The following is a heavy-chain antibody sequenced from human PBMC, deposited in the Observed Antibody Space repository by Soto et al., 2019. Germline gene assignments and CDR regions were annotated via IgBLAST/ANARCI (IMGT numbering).Heavy chain of an antibody. D-gene: IGHD3-22*01. J-gene: IGHJ5*02. CDR3: AREDYNESSNYYPGWFDP. CDR2: IIPIFGTR. V-gene: IGHV1-69*06. CDR1: GGTFSKYA. Sequence: QVQLVQSGAEVKKPGSSVKVSCKVSGGTFSKYAISWVRQAPGQGLELMGAIIPIFGTRNFAQKFQGRVTLTADKLTNTAYMELSSLRSEDTAVYYCAREDYNESSNYYPGWFDPWGQGTQVTVSS.